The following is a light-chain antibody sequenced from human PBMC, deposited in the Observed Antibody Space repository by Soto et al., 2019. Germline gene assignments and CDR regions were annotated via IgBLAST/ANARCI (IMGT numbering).Light chain of an antibody. J-gene: IGKJ2*01. CDR2: GAS. CDR1: QSISDK. V-gene: IGKV3-15*01. CDR3: QQYKSWPYT. Sequence: EIVMTQSPVTLSVSPGERATLSCRASQSISDKSAWYQQKPGQAPRLLMFGASTRATGIPARFSGSGSGTDFALTTTGLQSEDFAVYYCQQYKSWPYTFGQGTKVDIK.